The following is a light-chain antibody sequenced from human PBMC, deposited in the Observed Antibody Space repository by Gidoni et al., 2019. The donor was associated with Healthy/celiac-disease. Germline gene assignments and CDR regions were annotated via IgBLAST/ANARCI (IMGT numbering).Light chain of an antibody. Sequence: EIVLTQPPGTLALSPGERATISCRASQSVSSSYLAWYQQKPSQAPRLLIYGASTRATGIPDRFSGSGSGTDFTLTISRLEPEDFAVYYCQQYSNSPGYTFGQXTKLEIK. CDR2: GAS. J-gene: IGKJ2*01. CDR1: QSVSSSY. V-gene: IGKV3-20*01. CDR3: QQYSNSPGYT.